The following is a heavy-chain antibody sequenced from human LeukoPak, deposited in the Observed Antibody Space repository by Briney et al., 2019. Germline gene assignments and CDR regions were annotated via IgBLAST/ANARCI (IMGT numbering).Heavy chain of an antibody. D-gene: IGHD5-12*01. CDR1: GFTFSSYA. J-gene: IGHJ4*02. CDR2: ITGSGGGT. V-gene: IGHV3-23*01. CDR3: AKDRGPITDY. Sequence: GGSLRLSCAASGFTFSSYAMSWVRQAPGKGLEWVSTITGSGGGTYYADSVKGRFSISRDNSKNTLYLQMNSLRAEDTAVYYCAKDRGPITDYWGQGTLVTVSS.